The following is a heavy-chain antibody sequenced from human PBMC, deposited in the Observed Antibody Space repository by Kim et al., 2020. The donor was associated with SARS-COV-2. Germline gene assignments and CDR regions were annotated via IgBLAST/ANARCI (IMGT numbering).Heavy chain of an antibody. D-gene: IGHD1-7*01. V-gene: IGHV3-15*01. CDR2: IKSKTDGGTT. Sequence: GGSLRLSCAASGFTFSNAWMSWVRQAPGKGLEWVGRIKSKTDGGTTDYAAPVKGRFTISRDDSKNTLYLQINSLKTEDTAVYYCTTESNWDYDPVGYWGQGTLVTVSS. J-gene: IGHJ4*02. CDR1: GFTFSNAW. CDR3: TTESNWDYDPVGY.